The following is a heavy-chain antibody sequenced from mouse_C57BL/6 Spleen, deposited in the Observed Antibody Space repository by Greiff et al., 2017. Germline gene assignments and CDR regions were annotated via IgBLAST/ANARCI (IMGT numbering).Heavy chain of an antibody. CDR3: ARWDDYERGGAMDD. D-gene: IGHD2-4*01. CDR2: IYPGSGST. CDR1: GYTFTSYW. Sequence: QVQLKQPGAELVKPGASVKLSCKASGYTFTSYWITWVKQRPGQGLEWIGDIYPGSGSTNYNEKFKSKATLTVDTSSSTAYMQLSSLTSEDSAVYYCARWDDYERGGAMDDWGQGTSVTVSS. V-gene: IGHV1-55*01. J-gene: IGHJ4*01.